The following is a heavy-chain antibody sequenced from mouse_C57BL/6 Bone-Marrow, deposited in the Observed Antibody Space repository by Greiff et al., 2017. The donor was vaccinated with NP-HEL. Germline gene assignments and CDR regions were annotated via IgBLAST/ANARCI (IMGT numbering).Heavy chain of an antibody. D-gene: IGHD2-4*01. CDR3: ASIYYDYGDPYYYGD. J-gene: IGHJ2*01. Sequence: VKLQQPGAELVRPGTSVKLSCKASGYTFTSYWMHWVKQRPGQGLEWIGVIDPSDSYTNYNQKFKGKATLTVATSSSTAYMQLSSLTSEDSAVYDCASIYYDYGDPYYYGDWGKGTTLTV. CDR2: IDPSDSYT. CDR1: GYTFTSYW. V-gene: IGHV1-59*01.